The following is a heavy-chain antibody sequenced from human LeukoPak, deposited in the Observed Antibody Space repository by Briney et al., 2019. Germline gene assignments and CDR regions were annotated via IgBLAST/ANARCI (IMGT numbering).Heavy chain of an antibody. Sequence: PGGSLRLSRAASGFTFSSYGMHWVRQAPGKGLEWVAFIRHDGSNKYYADSVKGRFTISRDNSKNTLFLQMNSLRGEDTAVYYCAKDYCSSTSCFYFGYWGQGTLVTVSS. V-gene: IGHV3-30*02. CDR1: GFTFSSYG. J-gene: IGHJ4*02. CDR3: AKDYCSSTSCFYFGY. D-gene: IGHD2-2*01. CDR2: IRHDGSNK.